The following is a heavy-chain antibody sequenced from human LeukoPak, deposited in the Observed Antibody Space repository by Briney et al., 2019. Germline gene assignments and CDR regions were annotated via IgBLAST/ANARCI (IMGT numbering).Heavy chain of an antibody. CDR2: IYYSGST. J-gene: IGHJ3*02. CDR3: ARAWMTNDAFDI. D-gene: IGHD2-2*03. V-gene: IGHV4-59*01. Sequence: PSETLSLTCTVSGGSISSYYWSWIRQPPGKGLEWIGYIYYSGSTNYNPSLKSRVTISVDTSKNQFSLKLSSVTAADTAVYYCARAWMTNDAFDIWGQGTMVTVYS. CDR1: GGSISSYY.